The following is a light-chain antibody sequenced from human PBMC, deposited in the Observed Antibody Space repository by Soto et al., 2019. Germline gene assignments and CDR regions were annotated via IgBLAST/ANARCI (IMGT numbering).Light chain of an antibody. CDR1: QTISSW. CDR2: DAS. J-gene: IGKJ1*01. Sequence: DIQMTQTPSTLSGSVGDRVTITCRASQTISSWLAWYQQKPGKAPKLLLYDASTLQSGVPSRFSGSGSGTDFTLNISRLHPDDFATYYCQQYNTYPWTFGQGTKVDI. V-gene: IGKV1-5*01. CDR3: QQYNTYPWT.